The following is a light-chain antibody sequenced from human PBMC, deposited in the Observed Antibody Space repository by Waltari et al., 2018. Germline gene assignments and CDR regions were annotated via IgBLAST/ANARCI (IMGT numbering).Light chain of an antibody. CDR2: YDN. J-gene: IGLJ1*01. Sequence: SYVLTQPPSVSVAPGETARITCGGNNIEGKSVHWYRQRPGQAPLVVISYDNDRAAGIPERFSGSNSGNTATLTISRVEAGDEADYYCQVWDANTDPGVFGTGTEVTVL. V-gene: IGLV3-21*01. CDR3: QVWDANTDPGV. CDR1: NIEGKS.